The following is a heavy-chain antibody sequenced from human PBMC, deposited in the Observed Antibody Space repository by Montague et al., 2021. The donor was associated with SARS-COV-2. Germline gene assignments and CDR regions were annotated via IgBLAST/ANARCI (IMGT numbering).Heavy chain of an antibody. V-gene: IGHV3-30*04. CDR3: ARDTLGTSMIVVVTTGFDY. D-gene: IGHD3-22*01. CDR1: GFTFSSYA. Sequence: SLRLSCAASGFTFSSYAMHWVRQAPGKGLEWVAVISYDGSNKYYADSVKGRFTISRDNSKNTLYLQMSSLRAEDTAVYYCARDTLGTSMIVVVTTGFDYWGQGTLVTVSS. J-gene: IGHJ4*02. CDR2: ISYDGSNK.